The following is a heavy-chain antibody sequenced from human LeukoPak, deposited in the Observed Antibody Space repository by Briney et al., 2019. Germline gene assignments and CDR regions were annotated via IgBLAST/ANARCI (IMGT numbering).Heavy chain of an antibody. Sequence: GGPLRLSCSASGYIFSTYGMHWVRQAPGKGLEWVAFIRFDGSDKFYADSVKGRFTISRDNSRNTLFLQMNILRTEDTAVYYRVKDGRGDWGNWFDPWGQGALVTVSS. J-gene: IGHJ5*02. V-gene: IGHV3-30*02. CDR1: GYIFSTYG. CDR3: VKDGRGDWGNWFDP. CDR2: IRFDGSDK. D-gene: IGHD3-10*01.